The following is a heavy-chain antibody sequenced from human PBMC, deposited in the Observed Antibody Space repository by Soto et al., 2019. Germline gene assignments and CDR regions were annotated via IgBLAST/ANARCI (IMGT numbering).Heavy chain of an antibody. CDR1: GGSISSYY. CDR3: ARGSVAARSRWWFDP. D-gene: IGHD6-6*01. Sequence: PSETLSLTCTVSGGSISSYYWSWIRQPPGKGLEWIGYIYYSRSTNYNPSLKSRVTISVDTSKNQFSLKLSSVTAADTAVYYCARGSVAARSRWWFDPWGQGTLVTVSS. J-gene: IGHJ5*02. V-gene: IGHV4-59*01. CDR2: IYYSRST.